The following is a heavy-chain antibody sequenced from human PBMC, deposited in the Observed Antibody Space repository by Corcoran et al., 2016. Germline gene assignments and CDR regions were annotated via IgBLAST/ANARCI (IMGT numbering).Heavy chain of an antibody. J-gene: IGHJ4*02. V-gene: IGHV1-2*02. D-gene: IGHD3-10*01. CDR2: INPDSGGT. CDR1: GYTFTGYY. Sequence: QVQLVQSGAEVKKPGASVKVSCKASGYTFTGYYMHWVRQAPGQGLEWMGWINPDSGGTNYAQKFQGRVTMTRDTSINTAYMELSRLRSDATAVDYCARGVLLWFGELSGYWGQGTLVTVSS. CDR3: ARGVLLWFGELSGY.